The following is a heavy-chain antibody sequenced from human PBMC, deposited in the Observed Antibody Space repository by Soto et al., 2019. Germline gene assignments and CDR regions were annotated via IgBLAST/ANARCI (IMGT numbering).Heavy chain of an antibody. CDR3: ARASRLALRYFECLGVFDI. CDR1: GFTFSTYD. J-gene: IGHJ3*02. Sequence: EVQLVESGGGLVQPGGSLRLSCAASGFTFSTYDMHWVRQSSGKGLEWVSAIGTAGDTYYPDSVKGRFTISRENAKNSLFLQMDSLRAEDTAVYYCARASRLALRYFECLGVFDIWGQGTVVTVSS. CDR2: IGTAGDT. V-gene: IGHV3-13*01. D-gene: IGHD3-9*01.